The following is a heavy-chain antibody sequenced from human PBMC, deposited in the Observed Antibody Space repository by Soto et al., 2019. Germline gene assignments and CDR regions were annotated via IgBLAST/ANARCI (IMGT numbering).Heavy chain of an antibody. CDR2: MNPNSGNT. CDR1: GYTFTSYH. J-gene: IGHJ6*02. Sequence: ASVKVSCKASGYTFTSYHINWVRQAAGQGLEWMGWMNPNSGNTGYALKFQGRVTMTRNTSISTAYMELSSLRSEDTAVYYCARRGYSSSWYYYYYYGMDVWGQGTTVTVSS. CDR3: ARRGYSSSWYYYYYYGMDV. V-gene: IGHV1-8*01. D-gene: IGHD6-13*01.